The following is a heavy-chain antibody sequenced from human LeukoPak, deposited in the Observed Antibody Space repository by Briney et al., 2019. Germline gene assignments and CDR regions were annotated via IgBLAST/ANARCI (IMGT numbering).Heavy chain of an antibody. CDR2: ISGSGGST. D-gene: IGHD6-13*01. V-gene: IGHV3-23*01. CDR1: GFTFDDYG. CDR3: AKVGSVAAAGTYHVDY. Sequence: GGSLRLSCAASGFTFDDYGMSWVRQAPGKGLEWVSAISGSGGSTYHADSVKGRFTISRDNSKNTLYLQMNSLRAEDTAVYYCAKVGSVAAAGTYHVDYWGQGTLVTVSS. J-gene: IGHJ4*02.